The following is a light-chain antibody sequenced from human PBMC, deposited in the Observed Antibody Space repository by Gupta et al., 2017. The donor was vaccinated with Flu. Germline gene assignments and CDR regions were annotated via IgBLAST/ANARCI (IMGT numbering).Light chain of an antibody. CDR1: SLRSYY. V-gene: IGLV3-19*01. J-gene: IGLJ2*01. Sequence: STLTQDPAVSVALGHTVRITCQGDSLRSYYASWYQQKPGQAPVLVIYGKNNRPSGIPDRFSGSSSGNTASLTITGAQAEDEADYYCNSRDSSGNLVVFGGGTKLTVL. CDR3: NSRDSSGNLVV. CDR2: GKN.